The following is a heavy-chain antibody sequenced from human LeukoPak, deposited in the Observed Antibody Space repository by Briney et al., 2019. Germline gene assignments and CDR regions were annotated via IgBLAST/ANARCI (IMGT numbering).Heavy chain of an antibody. CDR3: ARDGGYYYDSSGYYWDY. CDR2: IWYDGSNK. Sequence: PGGSLRLSCAASGFTFSSYGMHWVRQAPGKGLEWVAVIWYDGSNKYYADSVKGRFTISRDNSKNTLYLQMNSLRAEDTAVYYCARDGGYYYDSSGYYWDYWGQGTLATVSS. V-gene: IGHV3-33*01. CDR1: GFTFSSYG. J-gene: IGHJ4*02. D-gene: IGHD3-22*01.